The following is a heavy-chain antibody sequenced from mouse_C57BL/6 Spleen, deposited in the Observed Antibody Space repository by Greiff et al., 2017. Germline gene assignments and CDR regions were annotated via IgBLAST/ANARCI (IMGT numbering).Heavy chain of an antibody. CDR3: ARVGHWYFDV. CDR2: IYPGDGDT. Sequence: QVQLKQSGPELVKPGASVKISCKASGYAFSSSWMNWVKQRPGKGLEWIGRIYPGDGDTNYNGKFKGKATLTADKSSSTAYMQLSSLTSEASAVYFCARVGHWYFDVWGTGTTVTVSS. CDR1: GYAFSSSW. V-gene: IGHV1-82*01. J-gene: IGHJ1*03.